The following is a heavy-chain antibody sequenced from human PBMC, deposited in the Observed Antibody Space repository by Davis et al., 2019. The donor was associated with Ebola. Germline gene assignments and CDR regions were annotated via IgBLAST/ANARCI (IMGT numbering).Heavy chain of an antibody. CDR3: ARDSVRYDSSGYLPI. CDR2: INHSGST. Sequence: MPSETLSLTCAVYGGSFSGYYWSWIRQPPGKGLEWIGEINHSGSTNYNPSLKSRVTMSVDTSKNQFSLKLSSVTAADTAVYYCARDSVRYDSSGYLPIWGQGTLVTVSS. J-gene: IGHJ4*02. V-gene: IGHV4-34*01. CDR1: GGSFSGYY. D-gene: IGHD3-22*01.